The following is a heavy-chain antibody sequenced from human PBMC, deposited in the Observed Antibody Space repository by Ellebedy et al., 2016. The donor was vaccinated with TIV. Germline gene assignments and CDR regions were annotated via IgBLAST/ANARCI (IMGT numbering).Heavy chain of an antibody. CDR1: GFIFSNYA. Sequence: GESLKISCAASGFIFSNYAMSWVRQTPGKGLEWVSVISGNTGRTYYADSVKGRFTISRANSKNTLYLQMNSLRAEDTAIYYCAKDTSGSSNWNNWGQGTLVTVAS. CDR2: ISGNTGRT. CDR3: AKDTSGSSNWNN. D-gene: IGHD6-13*01. V-gene: IGHV3-23*01. J-gene: IGHJ4*02.